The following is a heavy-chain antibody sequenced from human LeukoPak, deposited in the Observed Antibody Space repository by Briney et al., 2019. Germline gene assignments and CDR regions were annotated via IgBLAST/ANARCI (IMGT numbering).Heavy chain of an antibody. CDR2: ISAYNGDT. D-gene: IGHD5-12*01. J-gene: IGHJ4*02. CDR1: GYTFRNYG. CDR3: ARDLTNTSGYYAYFDY. Sequence: ASVKVSCKASGYTFRNYGITWVRQAPGQGLEWMGWISAYNGDTHYAQNLQGRVTMTTDTSTSTAYMELRSLRSDDTAVYYCARDLTNTSGYYAYFDYWGQGTLVTVSS. V-gene: IGHV1-18*01.